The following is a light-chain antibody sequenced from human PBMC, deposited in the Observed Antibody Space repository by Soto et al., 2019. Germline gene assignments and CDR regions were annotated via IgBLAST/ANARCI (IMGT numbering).Light chain of an antibody. CDR3: QQSYSSHT. CDR2: AAS. CDR1: QSISRY. J-gene: IGKJ2*01. V-gene: IGKV1-39*01. Sequence: DIEMTQSPSSLSASVGDRVTITCRASQSISRYFIWYQQKPGKAPKLLIYAASSLQSGVPSRFSGSGSGTDFTLTISSLQPEYFATYYCQQSYSSHTFGQGTKLEIK.